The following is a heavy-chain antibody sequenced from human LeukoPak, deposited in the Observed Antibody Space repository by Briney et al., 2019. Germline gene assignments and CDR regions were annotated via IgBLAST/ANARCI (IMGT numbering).Heavy chain of an antibody. Sequence: ASVKVSCKASGYTFTGYYMHWVRQAPGPGLEWMGWINPNSGGTNYDQTFQGRVTMTRDTSISTAYMELSRLRSDDTAVYYCAREITGVYCSSTSCYKGGFDYWGQGTLVTVSS. J-gene: IGHJ4*02. CDR1: GYTFTGYY. D-gene: IGHD2-2*02. V-gene: IGHV1-2*02. CDR2: INPNSGGT. CDR3: AREITGVYCSSTSCYKGGFDY.